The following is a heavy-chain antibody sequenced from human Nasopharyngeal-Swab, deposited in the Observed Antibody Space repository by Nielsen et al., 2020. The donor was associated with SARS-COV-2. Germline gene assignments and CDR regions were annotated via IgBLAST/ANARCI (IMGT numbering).Heavy chain of an antibody. J-gene: IGHJ5*02. D-gene: IGHD5-18*01. CDR2: INPSGGST. V-gene: IGHV1-46*01. CDR1: GYTFTSYY. Sequence: ASVKVSCKASGYTFTSYYMHWVRQAPGQGLEWMGIINPSGGSTSYAQKFQGRVTMTRDTSTSTVYMELSSLRSEDTAVYYCSRDVPPWTPQSYGKVSWFDPWGQGTLVTVSS. CDR3: SRDVPPWTPQSYGKVSWFDP.